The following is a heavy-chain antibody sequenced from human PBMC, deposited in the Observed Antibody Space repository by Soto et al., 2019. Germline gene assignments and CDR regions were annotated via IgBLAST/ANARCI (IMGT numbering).Heavy chain of an antibody. V-gene: IGHV1-8*01. J-gene: IGHJ5*02. CDR1: GFTFSTND. CDR3: AREVVDGSSLWLDP. Sequence: QVQLVQSGAEVKKPGASVKVSCKASGFTFSTNDINWVRQAPGQGLQWMGWMNANVDATDSPQEFKGRVTMTWNASISTAYMEPSNLKSDATAVYYCAREVVDGSSLWLDPWGQGTLVTVSS. D-gene: IGHD3-10*01. CDR2: MNANVDAT.